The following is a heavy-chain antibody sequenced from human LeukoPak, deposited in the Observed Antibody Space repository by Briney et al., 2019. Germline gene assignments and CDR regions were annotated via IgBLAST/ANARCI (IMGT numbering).Heavy chain of an antibody. Sequence: SETLSLTCTVSGGSISSSSYYWGWIRQPPGKGLEWIGSIYYSGSTYYNPSLKSRVTISVDTSKNQFSLKLSSVTAADAAVYYCARGGDIVVVPVNWFDPWGQGTLVTVSS. CDR1: GGSISSSSYY. CDR3: ARGGDIVVVPVNWFDP. V-gene: IGHV4-39*07. J-gene: IGHJ5*02. CDR2: IYYSGST. D-gene: IGHD2-2*01.